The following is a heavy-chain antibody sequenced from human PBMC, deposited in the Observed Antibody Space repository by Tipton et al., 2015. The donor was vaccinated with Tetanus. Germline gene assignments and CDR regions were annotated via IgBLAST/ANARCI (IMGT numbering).Heavy chain of an antibody. Sequence: LRLSCAVYGGSFSGYYWSWIRQPPGKGLEWIGEINHSGSTNYNPSLKSRVTISVDTSKTQFSLKLSSVTAADPAVYYCARTLPYCGGDCSRRRPYYYYGMDVWGQGTTVTVSS. D-gene: IGHD2-21*02. V-gene: IGHV4-34*01. CDR2: INHSGST. J-gene: IGHJ6*02. CDR3: ARTLPYCGGDCSRRRPYYYYGMDV. CDR1: GGSFSGYY.